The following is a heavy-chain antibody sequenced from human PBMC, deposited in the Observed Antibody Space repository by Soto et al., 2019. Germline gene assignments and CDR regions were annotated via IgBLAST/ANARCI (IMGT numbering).Heavy chain of an antibody. CDR2: IYYSGST. J-gene: IGHJ4*02. CDR3: ARAKDDSSGYYYGALDY. CDR1: GGSISSGGYY. D-gene: IGHD3-22*01. Sequence: QVQLQESGPGLVKPSQTLSLTCTVSGGSISSGGYYWSWIRQHPGKVLEWNGYIYYSGSTYYNPSLKSRVTISVDTSKNQFSLKLSSVTAADTAVYYCARAKDDSSGYYYGALDYWGQGTLVTVSS. V-gene: IGHV4-31*03.